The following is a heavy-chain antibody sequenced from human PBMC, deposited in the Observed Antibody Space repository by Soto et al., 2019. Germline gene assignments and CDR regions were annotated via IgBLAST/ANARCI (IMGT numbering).Heavy chain of an antibody. V-gene: IGHV3-53*01. D-gene: IGHD7-27*01. CDR1: GFTVSSNY. CDR3: ARDLAQTGEFDY. Sequence: GGSLRLSCAASGFTVSSNYMSWVRQAPGKGLEWVSVIYSGGSTYYADSVKGRFTISRDNSKNTLYLQMNSLRAEDTAVYYCARDLAQTGEFDYWGQGTLVTVSS. J-gene: IGHJ4*02. CDR2: IYSGGST.